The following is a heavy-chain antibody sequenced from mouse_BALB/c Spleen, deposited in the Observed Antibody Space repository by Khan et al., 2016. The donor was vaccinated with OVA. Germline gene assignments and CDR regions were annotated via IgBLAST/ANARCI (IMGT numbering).Heavy chain of an antibody. Sequence: EVELVESGPGLVKPSQSLTLTCTVTGYSITSDYAWNWIRQFPGSKLEWMGYIHYSGSTSYNPSLKSRISITRDTSKNQFFLQLNSVTTEDTATYYCARGSVWGAGTTVTVSS. CDR3: ARGSV. V-gene: IGHV3-2*02. J-gene: IGHJ1*01. CDR2: IHYSGST. CDR1: GYSITSDYA.